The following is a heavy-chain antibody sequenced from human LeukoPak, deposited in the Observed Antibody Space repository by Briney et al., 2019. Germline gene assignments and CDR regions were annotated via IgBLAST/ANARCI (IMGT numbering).Heavy chain of an antibody. CDR1: GFTFSTYT. Sequence: GGSLRLSCAASGFTFSTYTMNWVRQAPGKGLEWVSVIYSGGSTYYADSVKGRFTISRDNSKNTLYLQMNSLRAEDTAVYYCARDNDAFDIWGQGTMVTVSS. CDR3: ARDNDAFDI. V-gene: IGHV3-53*01. J-gene: IGHJ3*02. CDR2: IYSGGST.